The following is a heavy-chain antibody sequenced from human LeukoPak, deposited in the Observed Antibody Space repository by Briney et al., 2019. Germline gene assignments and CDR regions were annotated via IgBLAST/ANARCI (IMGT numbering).Heavy chain of an antibody. CDR2: IYTSGST. Sequence: SETLSLTCTVSGGSISSYYWSWIRQPPGKGLEWIGYIYTSGSTNYNPSLKSRVTISVDTSKNQFSLKLSSVTAADTALYYCARGSPNYYYAMDVWGQGTTVTVSS. D-gene: IGHD2-15*01. J-gene: IGHJ6*02. CDR1: GGSISSYY. CDR3: ARGSPNYYYAMDV. V-gene: IGHV4-4*09.